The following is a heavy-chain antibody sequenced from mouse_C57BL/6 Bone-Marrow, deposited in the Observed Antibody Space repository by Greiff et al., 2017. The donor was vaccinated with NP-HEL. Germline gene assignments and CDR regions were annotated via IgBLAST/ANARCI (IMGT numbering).Heavy chain of an antibody. J-gene: IGHJ3*01. CDR1: GYTFTTYW. V-gene: IGHV1-50*01. CDR3: ARKAYYGRSYEFAY. CDR2: LDPSDSYT. D-gene: IGHD1-1*01. Sequence: QVQLQHPGAELVKPGASVKLSCKASGYTFTTYWMQWVKQRPGQGLEWIGELDPSDSYTNYNQKFKGKATLTVDTSSSTANMQLSSLTSEDSAVYYCARKAYYGRSYEFAYWGQGTLVTVSA.